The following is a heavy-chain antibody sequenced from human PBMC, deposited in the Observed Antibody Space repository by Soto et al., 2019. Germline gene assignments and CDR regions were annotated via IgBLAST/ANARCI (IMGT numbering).Heavy chain of an antibody. CDR1: GDSVSTNSAA. D-gene: IGHD2-2*02. J-gene: IGHJ6*02. Sequence: QSQTLSLTCAISGDSVSTNSAAWDWIRQSPSRGLEWLGRTYYRSKWYNDYAVSVRSRIIVNPDTSKNQCSLQLNSVTPEDTAVYYCARGERSWGYSNPIPYGLDVWGQGTTVTVSS. CDR3: ARGERSWGYSNPIPYGLDV. V-gene: IGHV6-1*01. CDR2: TYYRSKWYN.